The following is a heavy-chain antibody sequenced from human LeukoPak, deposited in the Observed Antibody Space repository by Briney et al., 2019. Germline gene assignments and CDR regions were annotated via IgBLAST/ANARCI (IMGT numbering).Heavy chain of an antibody. D-gene: IGHD3-22*01. J-gene: IGHJ4*02. CDR3: TEFYFDRSGYADY. CDR1: GGSISSYY. V-gene: IGHV4-59*05. CDR2: IYYSGST. Sequence: PSETLSLTCTVSGGSISSYYWSWIRQPPGKGLEWIGSIYYSGSTYYNPSLKSRVTISVDTSKNQFSLKLSSVTAADTAVYYCTEFYFDRSGYADYWGQGTLVTVSS.